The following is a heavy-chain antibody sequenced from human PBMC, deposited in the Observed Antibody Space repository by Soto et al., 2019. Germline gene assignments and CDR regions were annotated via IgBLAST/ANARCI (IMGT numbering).Heavy chain of an antibody. CDR2: IIPIFGTA. J-gene: IGHJ6*02. D-gene: IGHD3-3*01. V-gene: IGHV1-69*13. CDR3: ARALDYDFWSGSLGGYYYYGMDV. CDR1: GGTFSSYA. Sequence: SVKVSCKASGGTFSSYAISWVRQAPGQGLEWMGGIIPIFGTANYAQKFQGRVTITADESTSTAYMGLSSLRSEDTAVYYCARALDYDFWSGSLGGYYYYGMDVWGQGTTVTVSS.